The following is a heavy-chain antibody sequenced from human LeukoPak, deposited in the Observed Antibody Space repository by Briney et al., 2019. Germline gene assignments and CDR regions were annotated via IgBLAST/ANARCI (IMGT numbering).Heavy chain of an antibody. J-gene: IGHJ3*02. CDR1: GGTFSSYA. CDR2: IIPIFGTA. Sequence: GASVKVSCKASGGTFSSYANSWVRQAPGQGLEWMGGIIPIFGTANYAQKFQGRVTITADESTSTAYMELSSLRSEDTAVYYCARARGLKEAFDIWGQGTMVTVSS. CDR3: ARARGLKEAFDI. V-gene: IGHV1-69*13. D-gene: IGHD5-12*01.